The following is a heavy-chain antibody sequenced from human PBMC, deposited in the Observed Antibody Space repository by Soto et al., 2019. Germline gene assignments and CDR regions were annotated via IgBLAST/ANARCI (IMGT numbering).Heavy chain of an antibody. CDR2: INAGNGNT. V-gene: IGHV1-3*01. CDR1: GYTFTSYA. CDR3: ARVAGYFDYFDY. D-gene: IGHD2-21*01. J-gene: IGHJ4*02. Sequence: PSVKVSCKASGYTFTSYAMHWVRQAPGQRLEWMGWINAGNGNTKYSQKFQGRVTITRDTSASTAYMELSSLRSEDTAVYYCARVAGYFDYFDYWGQGTLVTVS.